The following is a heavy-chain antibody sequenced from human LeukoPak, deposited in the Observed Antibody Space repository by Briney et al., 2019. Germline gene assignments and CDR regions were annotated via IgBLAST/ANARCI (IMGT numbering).Heavy chain of an antibody. V-gene: IGHV4-39*07. CDR3: ARDSDPYCGGDCRPFDY. J-gene: IGHJ4*02. D-gene: IGHD2-21*02. CDR2: ISYSGRT. CDR1: GGSFGSSPYY. Sequence: KSSETLSLTCTVSGGSFGSSPYYWGWIRQPPGKGLEYIGIISYSGRTYYSPSLKSRVTISVDTSKNQFSLKVNSVTAADTALYYCARDSDPYCGGDCRPFDYRGQGTLVTVSS.